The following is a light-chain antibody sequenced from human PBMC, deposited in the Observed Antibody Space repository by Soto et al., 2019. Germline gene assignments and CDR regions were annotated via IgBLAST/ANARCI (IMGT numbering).Light chain of an antibody. Sequence: QSVLTQPPSASGSPGQSVTISCTGTSSDVGGYNYVSWYQQHPGKAPKLMIYEVSKRPSGVPDRFSGSKSGNTASLTVSGLQAEDEVDYYGSSYTGSNNFYVFGTGTKVPVL. CDR2: EVS. CDR3: SSYTGSNNFYV. V-gene: IGLV2-8*01. J-gene: IGLJ1*01. CDR1: SSDVGGYNY.